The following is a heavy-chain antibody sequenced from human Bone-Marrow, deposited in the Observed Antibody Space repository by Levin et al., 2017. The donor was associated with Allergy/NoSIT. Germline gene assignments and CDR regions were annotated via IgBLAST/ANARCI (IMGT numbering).Heavy chain of an antibody. D-gene: IGHD4-17*01. CDR3: ARALTHTTVTTFAY. CDR1: GFTFNDYY. Sequence: GESLKISCAASGFTFNDYYMTWIRQAPGKGLEWLSYISSFGTTSYYADSVKGRFTISRDNAKNSLYLQMNSLRAEDTAVYYCARALTHTTVTTFAYWGQGSLVTVSS. CDR2: ISSFGTTS. J-gene: IGHJ4*02. V-gene: IGHV3-11*01.